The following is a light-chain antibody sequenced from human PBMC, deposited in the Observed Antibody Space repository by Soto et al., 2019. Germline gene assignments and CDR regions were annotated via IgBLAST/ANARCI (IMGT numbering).Light chain of an antibody. V-gene: IGKV3-15*01. CDR2: GAS. CDR3: QQYNNWPSLFT. CDR1: QSVSSS. J-gene: IGKJ3*01. Sequence: EIEMTQSPATLSVSPGDRATLSCRASQSVSSSLAWYQKKPGQGPRLLIYGASTRATGVPARFSGSGSGTEFTLTISSLKSEDFAVYYCQQYNNWPSLFTFGPGTKLDIK.